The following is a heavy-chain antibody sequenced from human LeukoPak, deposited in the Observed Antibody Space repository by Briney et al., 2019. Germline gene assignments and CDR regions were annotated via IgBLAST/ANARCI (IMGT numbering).Heavy chain of an antibody. D-gene: IGHD3-9*01. CDR3: ARQRRRYFDWLGLGWFDP. V-gene: IGHV5-51*01. CDR1: GYSFTSYW. Sequence: GESLKISCKGSGYSFTSYWIGWVRQMPGKGLEWMGIIYPGDSDTRYSPSFQGQVTISADKSISTAYLQWSSLKASDTAMYYRARQRRRYFDWLGLGWFDPWGQGTLVTVSS. J-gene: IGHJ5*02. CDR2: IYPGDSDT.